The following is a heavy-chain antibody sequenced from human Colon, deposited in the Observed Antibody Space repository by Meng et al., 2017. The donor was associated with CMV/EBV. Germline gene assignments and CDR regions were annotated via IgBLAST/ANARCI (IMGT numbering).Heavy chain of an antibody. D-gene: IGHD3-10*01. J-gene: IGHJ4*02. V-gene: IGHV4-34*01. Sequence: QVQLQQGGAGLLKPAETLPLTCFVSSGSFSNYYWSWIRQSPGKGLEWIGDIHQSGITNHNPSLKSRVTISIDTSKNQFSLKLSSVTAADTALYYCAGGTYQAWEVLYFWGQGTLVTVSS. CDR3: AGGTYQAWEVLYF. CDR2: IHQSGIT. CDR1: SGSFSNYY.